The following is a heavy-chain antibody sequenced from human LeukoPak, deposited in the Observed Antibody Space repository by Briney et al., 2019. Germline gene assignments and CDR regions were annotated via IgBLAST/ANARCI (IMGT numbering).Heavy chain of an antibody. D-gene: IGHD3-22*01. J-gene: IGHJ4*02. CDR1: GFTFSSYG. Sequence: GGSLRLSCAASGFTFSSYGMHWVRQALGKGLEWVAFIRYDGSNKYYADSVKGRFTISRDNSENTLYLQMNSLRVEDTAVYYCAKGLPYESRAYYDRLFDEWGQGTLVTVSS. CDR2: IRYDGSNK. CDR3: AKGLPYESRAYYDRLFDE. V-gene: IGHV3-30*02.